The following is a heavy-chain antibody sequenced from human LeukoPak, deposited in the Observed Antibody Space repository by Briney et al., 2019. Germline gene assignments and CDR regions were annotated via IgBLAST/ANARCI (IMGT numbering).Heavy chain of an antibody. V-gene: IGHV4-59*08. CDR3: AGSYGDYITGAYAFDV. CDR1: GGSISNYY. J-gene: IGHJ3*01. D-gene: IGHD4-17*01. Sequence: SETLSLTCTVSGGSISNYYWSWIRQPPEKGLEWIGYIYYSGSTNYNPSLKSRLTISVDTSKNQFSLKLSSVTAADTAVYYCAGSYGDYITGAYAFDVWGQGTMVTVSS. CDR2: IYYSGST.